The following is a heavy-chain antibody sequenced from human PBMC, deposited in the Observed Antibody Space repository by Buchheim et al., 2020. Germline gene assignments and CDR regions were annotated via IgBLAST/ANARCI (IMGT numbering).Heavy chain of an antibody. J-gene: IGHJ5*02. D-gene: IGHD2-2*01. CDR2: IKQDGSEK. V-gene: IGHV3-7*01. CDR1: GFTFSSYW. CDR3: AREYPDIVVVPAAIPGWFDP. Sequence: EVQLVESGGGLVQPGGSLRLSCAASGFTFSSYWMSWVRQAPGKGLEWVANIKQDGSEKYYVDSVKGRFTISRDNAKNSLYLQMNSLRAEDTAVYYCAREYPDIVVVPAAIPGWFDPWGQGTL.